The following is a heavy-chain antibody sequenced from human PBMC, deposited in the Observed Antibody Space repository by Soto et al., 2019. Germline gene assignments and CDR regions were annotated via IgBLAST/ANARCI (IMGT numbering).Heavy chain of an antibody. D-gene: IGHD6-13*01. V-gene: IGHV4-39*01. CDR1: GGSISSSSYY. CDR2: IYYSGST. Sequence: SETLSLTCTVSGGSISSSSYYWGWIRQPPGKGLEWIGSIYYSGSTYYNPSLKSRVTISVDTSKNQFSLKPSSVTAADTAVYYCASIAAPRYYYYYMDVWGKGTTVTVSS. CDR3: ASIAAPRYYYYYMDV. J-gene: IGHJ6*03.